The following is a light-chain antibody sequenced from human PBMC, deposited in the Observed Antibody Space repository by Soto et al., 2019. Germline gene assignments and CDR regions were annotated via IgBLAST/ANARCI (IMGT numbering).Light chain of an antibody. CDR2: DNN. V-gene: IGLV1-51*01. CDR1: SSNIENDY. CDR3: GTWDSNLSAVV. Sequence: QSVLTQPPSVSAAPGQKVTISCSGSSSNIENDYVSWYQQLPGTAPKLLIYDNNKRPSGIPDRFSGSKSGTSATLGITGLQTGDEADYYCGTWDSNLSAVVFGGGTKLTVL. J-gene: IGLJ2*01.